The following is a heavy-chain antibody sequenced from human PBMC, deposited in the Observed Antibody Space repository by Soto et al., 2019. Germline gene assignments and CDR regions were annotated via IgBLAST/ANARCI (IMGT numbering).Heavy chain of an antibody. CDR3: ASSYFGSGTPYYSGMDV. Sequence: QVQLVQSGAEVKKPGASVKVSCKASGYTFTSYGISWVRQAPGQGLEWMGWISAYNGNTNYAQKLQGRVTMTTDTSTSTAYMELRSLRSDDTAVDYCASSYFGSGTPYYSGMDVWGQGTTVTVSS. CDR1: GYTFTSYG. V-gene: IGHV1-18*01. J-gene: IGHJ6*02. CDR2: ISAYNGNT. D-gene: IGHD3-10*01.